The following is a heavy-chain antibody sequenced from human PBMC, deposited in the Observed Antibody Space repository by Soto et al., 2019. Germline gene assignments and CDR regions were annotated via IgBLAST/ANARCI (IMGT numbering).Heavy chain of an antibody. D-gene: IGHD1-20*01. Sequence: QVQLVQSGAEVKKPGASVKVSCKASGYTFTNYGISWVRQAPGQGLEWMGWIGAYNGNTDYVQKLQGRVTMTTDTSTSTAYMELRRLRSDDTAVYYCARPITSPDHLDIWGQGTMVTVSS. CDR1: GYTFTNYG. CDR2: IGAYNGNT. J-gene: IGHJ3*02. V-gene: IGHV1-18*01. CDR3: ARPITSPDHLDI.